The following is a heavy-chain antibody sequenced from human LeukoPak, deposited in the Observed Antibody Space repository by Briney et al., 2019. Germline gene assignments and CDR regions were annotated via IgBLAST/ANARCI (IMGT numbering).Heavy chain of an antibody. Sequence: GGSLRLPCAAPGFTFCRCGVHGLRQAPGKGLEWVAVISYDGSNKYYADSVKGRFTISRDNSKNTLYLQMNSLRAEDTAVYYCARGRESSWYLVYWGQGTLVTVSS. J-gene: IGHJ4*02. CDR1: GFTFCRCG. CDR2: ISYDGSNK. D-gene: IGHD6-13*01. V-gene: IGHV3-30*03. CDR3: ARGRESSWYLVY.